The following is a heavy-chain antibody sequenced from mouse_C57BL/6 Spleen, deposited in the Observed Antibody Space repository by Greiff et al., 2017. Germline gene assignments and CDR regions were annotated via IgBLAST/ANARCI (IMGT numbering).Heavy chain of an antibody. D-gene: IGHD1-1*01. V-gene: IGHV1-54*01. CDR3: AMACGSSCGFAY. J-gene: IGHJ3*01. Sequence: QVQLQQSGAELVRPGTSVKVSCKASGYAFTNYLIEWVKQRPGQGLEWIGVINPGSGGTNYNEKFKGKATLTADKSSSPAYMQLSSLTSEDSAVSFCAMACGSSCGFAYWGQGTLVTVSA. CDR2: INPGSGGT. CDR1: GYAFTNYL.